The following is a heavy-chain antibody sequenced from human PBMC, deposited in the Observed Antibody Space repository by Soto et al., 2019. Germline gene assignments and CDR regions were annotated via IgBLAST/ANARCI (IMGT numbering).Heavy chain of an antibody. V-gene: IGHV3-21*01. CDR1: GFTFSSYR. Sequence: PXGSLRVSCAASGFTFSSYRMNWVRQAPGKGLEWVSSISSSSSYIYYAASVKGRFTISRDNAKNSLYLQMNSLRAEDTAVYYCAREFGRDYYYGMDVWGQGTTVTVSS. CDR3: AREFGRDYYYGMDV. J-gene: IGHJ6*02. D-gene: IGHD3-10*01. CDR2: ISSSSSYI.